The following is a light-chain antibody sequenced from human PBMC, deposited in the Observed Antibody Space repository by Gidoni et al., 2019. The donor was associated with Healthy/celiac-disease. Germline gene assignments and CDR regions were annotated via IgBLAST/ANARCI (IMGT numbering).Light chain of an antibody. CDR1: QSVSSY. V-gene: IGKV3-11*01. J-gene: IGKJ2*03. CDR3: QQRSNWPPEYS. Sequence: EIVLTQSLATLSLSPGERATLSCRASQSVSSYLDWYQQKPGQAPRLLIYDASNRATGIPARFSGSGSGTDFTLTISSLEPEDFAVYYCQQRSNWPPEYSFGQGTKLEIK. CDR2: DAS.